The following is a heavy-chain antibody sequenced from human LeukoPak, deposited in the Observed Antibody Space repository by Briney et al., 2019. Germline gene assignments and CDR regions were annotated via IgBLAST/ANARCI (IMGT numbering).Heavy chain of an antibody. D-gene: IGHD3-9*01. Sequence: GGSLRLSCAASGFTFSSYAMSWVRQAPGKGLEWVSAISGRSGSTYYADSVKGRFTISRDISENTLYLQMNSLRAEDTAIYYCASRRDDILTFDYWGQGTLVTVSS. CDR2: ISGRSGST. V-gene: IGHV3-23*01. CDR1: GFTFSSYA. J-gene: IGHJ4*02. CDR3: ASRRDDILTFDY.